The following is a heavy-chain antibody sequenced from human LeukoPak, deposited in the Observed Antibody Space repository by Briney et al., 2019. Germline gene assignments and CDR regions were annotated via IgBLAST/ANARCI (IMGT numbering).Heavy chain of an antibody. CDR2: IYYSGST. CDR1: GGSISSSNYY. CDR3: ARHSSSTSCYFLP. D-gene: IGHD2-2*01. V-gene: IGHV4-39*01. Sequence: SETLSLTCTVSGGSISSSNYYWGWIRQPPGTGLEWIGSIYYSGSTYYNPSLKSRVTISADTSKNQFSLKLSSVTAADTAVYYCARHSSSTSCYFLPWGQGTLVTVSS. J-gene: IGHJ5*02.